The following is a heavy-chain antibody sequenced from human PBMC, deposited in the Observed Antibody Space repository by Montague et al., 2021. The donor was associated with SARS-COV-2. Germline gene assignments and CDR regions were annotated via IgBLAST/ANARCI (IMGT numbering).Heavy chain of an antibody. D-gene: IGHD6-13*01. CDR3: ARILVAAAGSPFDP. J-gene: IGHJ5*02. CDR1: GFSLSTSGLC. V-gene: IGHV2-70*11. Sequence: PAVVKPTQTLTLTCTFSGFSLSTSGLCVSWIRQPPGKALEWLARIDWDDDKYYSTSLKTRLTISKDTSKNQVVPTMTNMDPVDTATYYCARILVAAAGSPFDPWGQGTLVTVSS. CDR2: IDWDDDK.